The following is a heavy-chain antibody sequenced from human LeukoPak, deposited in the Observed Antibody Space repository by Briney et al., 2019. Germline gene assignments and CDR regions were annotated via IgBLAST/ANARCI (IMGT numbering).Heavy chain of an antibody. CDR2: ISAYNGNT. Sequence: ASVNVSCKASGYTFTRYGISWVRQAPGQGLEWMGWISAYNGNTNYAQKLQGRVTMTTDSSTSTAYMELRSLRSDDTAVYYCARANGGYFDYWGQGTLVTVSS. CDR1: GYTFTRYG. D-gene: IGHD2-8*01. V-gene: IGHV1-18*01. J-gene: IGHJ4*02. CDR3: ARANGGYFDY.